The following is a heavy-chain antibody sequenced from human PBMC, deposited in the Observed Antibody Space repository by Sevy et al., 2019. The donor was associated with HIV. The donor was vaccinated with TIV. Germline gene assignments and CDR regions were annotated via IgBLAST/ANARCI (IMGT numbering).Heavy chain of an antibody. J-gene: IGHJ4*02. CDR1: GFTFSSYA. V-gene: IGHV3-23*01. Sequence: GGSLRLSCAASGFTFSSYAMSWVRQAPGKGLEWVSAISGSGGSTYYADSVKGGFTISRDNSKNTLYLQMNSLRAEDTAVYYCACPVEGRRAQLVYWGQGTLVTVSS. CDR3: ACPVEGRRAQLVY. CDR2: ISGSGGST.